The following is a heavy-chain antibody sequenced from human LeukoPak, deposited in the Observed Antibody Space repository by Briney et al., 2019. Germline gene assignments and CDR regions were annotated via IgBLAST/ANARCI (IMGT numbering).Heavy chain of an antibody. CDR1: GFIFNYYS. Sequence: GGSLRLSCAASGFIFNYYSMNWVRQAPGKGLEWVSYISSSSSSIYYADSVKGRFTISRDNAKNSLYLQMNSLRDEDTAVCYCTKESVTYLDYWGQGTLVTVSS. CDR2: ISSSSSSI. V-gene: IGHV3-48*02. J-gene: IGHJ4*02. CDR3: TKESVTYLDY. D-gene: IGHD2-21*02.